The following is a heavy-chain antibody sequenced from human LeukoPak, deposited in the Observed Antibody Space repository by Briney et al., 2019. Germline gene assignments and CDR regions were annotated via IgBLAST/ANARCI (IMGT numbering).Heavy chain of an antibody. CDR3: AKDGRVEQQLYYFDY. V-gene: IGHV3-23*01. Sequence: PGGSLRLSCAASGFTFSSYAMSWVRQAPGKGLEWVSTISASGGNTFYADSVKGRFTISRDSSKNTLHLQMNSLRAEDTAVYYCAKDGRVEQQLYYFDYWGQGALVTVSS. CDR2: ISASGGNT. D-gene: IGHD6-13*01. J-gene: IGHJ4*02. CDR1: GFTFSSYA.